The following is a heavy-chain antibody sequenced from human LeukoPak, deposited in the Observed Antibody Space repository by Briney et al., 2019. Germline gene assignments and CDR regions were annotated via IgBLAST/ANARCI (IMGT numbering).Heavy chain of an antibody. CDR1: GDRVPRHYAA. Sequence: SQTLSLTCAISGDRVPRHYAAWNWIRQSPSRGLEWLERTYYRSKWYNDYAVSVKSRITINPDTSKNQFSLQLNSVTPEDTAVYYCARENLAAAGNYYYYYYMDVWGKGTTVTVSS. D-gene: IGHD6-13*01. CDR3: ARENLAAAGNYYYYYYMDV. V-gene: IGHV6-1*01. J-gene: IGHJ6*03. CDR2: TYYRSKWYN.